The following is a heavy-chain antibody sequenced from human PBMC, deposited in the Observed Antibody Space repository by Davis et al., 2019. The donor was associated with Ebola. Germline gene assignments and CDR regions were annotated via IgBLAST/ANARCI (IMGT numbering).Heavy chain of an antibody. V-gene: IGHV4-59*01. CDR2: IYYSGST. Sequence: SETLSLTCTVSGGSISSYYWSWIRQPPGKGLEWIGYIYYSGSTNYNPSLKSRVTISVDTSKNQFSLKLSSVTAADTAVYYCARGAGETYYDFWSGYPRGHYFDYWGQGTLVTVSS. D-gene: IGHD3-3*01. J-gene: IGHJ4*02. CDR3: ARGAGETYYDFWSGYPRGHYFDY. CDR1: GGSISSYY.